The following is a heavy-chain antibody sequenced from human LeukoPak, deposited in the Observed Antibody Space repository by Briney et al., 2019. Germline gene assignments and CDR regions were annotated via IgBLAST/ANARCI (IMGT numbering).Heavy chain of an antibody. D-gene: IGHD3-3*02. CDR2: INHSGST. CDR3: ARVSFTVDY. CDR1: GGSFSGYY. J-gene: IGHJ4*02. V-gene: IGHV4-34*01. Sequence: SETLSLTCAVYGGSFSGYYWSWIRQPPGKGLEWIGEINHSGSTNYNPSLKSRVTISVDTSKNQFSLKLSSVTAADTAVYYCARVSFTVDYWGRGTLVTVSS.